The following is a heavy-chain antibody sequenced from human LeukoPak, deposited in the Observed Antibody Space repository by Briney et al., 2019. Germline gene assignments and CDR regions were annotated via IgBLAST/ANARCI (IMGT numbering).Heavy chain of an antibody. D-gene: IGHD1-7*01. CDR3: AKDKEATTGTTPFFDC. J-gene: IGHJ4*02. CDR2: ISGSIGRT. Sequence: GGSLRLSCAASGFTFSNYGMTWDRQAPGKGLEWVSTISGSIGRTYYAGSVKGRFTVSRDNSKNTLYLQMNSLRAEDTALYYCAKDKEATTGTTPFFDCWGQGTLVTVSS. CDR1: GFTFSNYG. V-gene: IGHV3-23*01.